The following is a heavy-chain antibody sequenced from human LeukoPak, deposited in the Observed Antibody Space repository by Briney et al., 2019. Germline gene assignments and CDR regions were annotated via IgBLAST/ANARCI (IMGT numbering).Heavy chain of an antibody. V-gene: IGHV1-58*01. D-gene: IGHD4-23*01. Sequence: EASVKVSCKASGFTFTSSAVQWVRQARGQRLEWIGWIVVGSGNTNYAQKFQERVTITRDMSTSTVYMELSSLRSEDTAVYYCAAEGRPTVVTFGKGAVDLWGQGTMVTVSS. CDR3: AAEGRPTVVTFGKGAVDL. CDR2: IVVGSGNT. J-gene: IGHJ3*01. CDR1: GFTFTSSA.